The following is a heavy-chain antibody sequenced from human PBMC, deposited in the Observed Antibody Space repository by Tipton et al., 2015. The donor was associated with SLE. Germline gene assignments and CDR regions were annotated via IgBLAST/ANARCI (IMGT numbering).Heavy chain of an antibody. J-gene: IGHJ4*02. V-gene: IGHV4-4*02. CDR3: ARDQYGITMVQGVPHY. D-gene: IGHD3-10*01. CDR2: IYHSGST. CDR1: GGSISSSNW. Sequence: TLSLTCAVSGGSISSSNWWSWVRQPPGKGLEGIGEIYHSGSTNYNPSLKSRVTISVDKSKNQFSLKLSSVTAADTAVYYCARDQYGITMVQGVPHYWGQGTLVTVSS.